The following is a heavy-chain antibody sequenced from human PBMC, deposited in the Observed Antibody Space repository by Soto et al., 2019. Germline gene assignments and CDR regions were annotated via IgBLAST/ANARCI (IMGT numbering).Heavy chain of an antibody. V-gene: IGHV4-59*08. CDR3: ARPSGLYSNYVGDYYYGMDV. D-gene: IGHD4-4*01. CDR1: GGSISSYY. J-gene: IGHJ6*02. CDR2: IYYSGST. Sequence: PSETLSLTCTVSGGSISSYYWSWIRQPPGKGLEWIGYIYYSGSTYYNPSLKSRVTISVDTSKNQFSPKLSSVTAADTAVYYCARPSGLYSNYVGDYYYGMDVWGQGTTVTVSS.